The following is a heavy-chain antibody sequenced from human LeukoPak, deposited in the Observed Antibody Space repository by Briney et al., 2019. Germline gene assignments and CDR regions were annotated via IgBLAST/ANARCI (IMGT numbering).Heavy chain of an antibody. CDR1: GGSINSNGHQ. CDR2: IYYSGTN. CDR3: ARRGDISTDYAFDY. Sequence: SETLSLTCSVSGGSINSNGHQWDWIRQAPGKGLEWIGNIYYSGTNSYNPSLKSRVTISVDTSKNHFSLRLTSVTAADTAVYYCARRGDISTDYAFDYWGQGTLVTVSS. V-gene: IGHV4-39*02. D-gene: IGHD3-9*01. J-gene: IGHJ4*02.